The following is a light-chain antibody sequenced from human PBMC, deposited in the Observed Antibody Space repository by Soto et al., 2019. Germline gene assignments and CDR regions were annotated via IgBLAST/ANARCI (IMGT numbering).Light chain of an antibody. V-gene: IGLV1-51*01. CDR3: GTWDTSLSAVV. CDR2: DDN. Sequence: QTVLTQPPSVSAAPGQKVTFSCSGRSSNIGSYSVSWYQQLPGTAPKLLIYDDNKRPSGIPDRFSGSKSGTSATLGITALQTGDEADYYCGTWDTSLSAVVFGGGTKVTVL. CDR1: SSNIGSYS. J-gene: IGLJ2*01.